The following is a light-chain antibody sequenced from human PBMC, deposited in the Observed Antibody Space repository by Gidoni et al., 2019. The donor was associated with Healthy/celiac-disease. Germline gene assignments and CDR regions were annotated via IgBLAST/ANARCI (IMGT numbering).Light chain of an antibody. Sequence: DIHITQSPSSLSASVGDRVTITCQASQDISNYLNWYQQKPGKAPKLLLYDASNLETGVPSRVSGRGSGTDFTFTISSLQPEDIATYYCQQYDNLPLTFGGXTKVEIK. CDR3: QQYDNLPLT. CDR1: QDISNY. J-gene: IGKJ4*01. CDR2: DAS. V-gene: IGKV1-33*01.